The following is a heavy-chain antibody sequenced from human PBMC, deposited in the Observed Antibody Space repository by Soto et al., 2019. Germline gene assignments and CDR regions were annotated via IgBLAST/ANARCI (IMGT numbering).Heavy chain of an antibody. CDR3: ARPSSGGWSPPYYCYGMDV. V-gene: IGHV3-30-3*01. Sequence: QVQLVESGGGVVQPGRSLRLSCTASGFTFSTYAMHWVRQAPGKGLEWVAVISYDGSNKYYADAMKGRFTISRDNSKNTLDVQMNSLRGADTAVYYCARPSSGGWSPPYYCYGMDVWGQGTTVTVAS. J-gene: IGHJ6*02. D-gene: IGHD6-19*01. CDR2: ISYDGSNK. CDR1: GFTFSTYA.